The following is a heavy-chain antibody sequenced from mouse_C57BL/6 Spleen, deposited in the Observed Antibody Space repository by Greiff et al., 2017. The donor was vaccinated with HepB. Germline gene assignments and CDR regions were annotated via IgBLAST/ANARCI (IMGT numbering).Heavy chain of an antibody. D-gene: IGHD1-1*01. V-gene: IGHV1-82*01. Sequence: QVQLKESGPELVKPGASVKISCKASGYAFSSSWMNWVKQRPGKGLEWIGRIYPGDGDTNYNGKFKGKATLTADKSSSTAYMQLSSLTSEDSAVYFCANYYGSSSYYFDYWGQGTTLTVSS. CDR3: ANYYGSSSYYFDY. J-gene: IGHJ2*01. CDR2: IYPGDGDT. CDR1: GYAFSSSW.